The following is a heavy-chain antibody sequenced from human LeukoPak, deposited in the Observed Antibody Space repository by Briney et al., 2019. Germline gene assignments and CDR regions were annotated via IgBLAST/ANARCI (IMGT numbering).Heavy chain of an antibody. D-gene: IGHD5-12*01. CDR3: ARDANRGYSGYDGGYFDY. CDR1: GXSISSYY. V-gene: IGHV4-59*01. Sequence: KPSETLSLTFTVSGXSISSYYWSWIRQPPGKGLEWIGYIYYSGSTNYNPSLKSRVTISVDTSKNQFSLKLSSVTAADTAVYYCARDANRGYSGYDGGYFDYWGQGTLVTVSS. CDR2: IYYSGST. J-gene: IGHJ4*02.